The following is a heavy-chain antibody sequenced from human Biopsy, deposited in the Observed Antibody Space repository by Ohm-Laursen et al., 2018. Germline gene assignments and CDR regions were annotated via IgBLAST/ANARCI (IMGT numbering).Heavy chain of an antibody. CDR2: ISYNERT. CDR3: VREPKTGTAEAWYFDL. CDR1: GSSVKTSGYV. Sequence: PFLTCGVSGSSVKTSGYVWTWIRQPPGKGLEWIGYISYNERTHYNPSLTSRLAISFDTSNNRISLQLRSVSVADTAVYYCVREPKTGTAEAWYFDLWGRGSPVTVPS. V-gene: IGHV4-31*11. J-gene: IGHJ2*01. D-gene: IGHD3-9*01.